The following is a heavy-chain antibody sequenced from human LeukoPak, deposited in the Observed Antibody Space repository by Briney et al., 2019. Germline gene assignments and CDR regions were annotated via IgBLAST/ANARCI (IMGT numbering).Heavy chain of an antibody. V-gene: IGHV4-39*01. CDR3: ARPVTMVRGLMGAFHI. J-gene: IGHJ3*02. CDR1: GGSISSSSYS. D-gene: IGHD3-10*01. CDR2: IYYSGSA. Sequence: SETLSLTCSVSGGSISSSSYSWGWIRQPPGKGLEWIGSIYYSGSAYYNPSLMSRVTITVDTSKNQFSLKLSSATAADTAVYYCARPVTMVRGLMGAFHIWGQGTMVTVSS.